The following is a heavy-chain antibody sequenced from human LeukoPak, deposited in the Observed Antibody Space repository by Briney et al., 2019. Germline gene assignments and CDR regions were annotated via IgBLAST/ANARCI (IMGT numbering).Heavy chain of an antibody. CDR3: VRLPDCGGDCYKYLQQ. V-gene: IGHV1-46*01. D-gene: IGHD2-21*02. CDR1: ANTLINYY. J-gene: IGHJ1*01. Sequence: ASVKISCKASANTLINYYIHWVRQAPGQGLKWMGIINPSGDITNYAHKFQGRVTLTRDTSTSTVYMELSSLTSEDTAVYYCVRLPDCGGDCYKYLQQWGQGTLVIVSS. CDR2: INPSGDIT.